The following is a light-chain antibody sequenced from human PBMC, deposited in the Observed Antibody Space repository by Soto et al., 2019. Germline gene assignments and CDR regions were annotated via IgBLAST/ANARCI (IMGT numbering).Light chain of an antibody. V-gene: IGKV1-5*03. CDR1: QSISSL. J-gene: IGKJ1*01. CDR2: KAS. CDR3: QQYNSYPWT. Sequence: DIQMTQSPSTLSASVGDRVTITCRASQSISSLLAWYQQKPGKTPKVLIYKASSLESGVPSRFGGSGSGTEFPLTISSLQPDDFATYDGQQYNSYPWTVGQGTKVEIK.